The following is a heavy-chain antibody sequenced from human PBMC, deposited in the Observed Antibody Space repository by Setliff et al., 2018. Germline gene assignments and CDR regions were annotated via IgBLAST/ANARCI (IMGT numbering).Heavy chain of an antibody. V-gene: IGHV3-30*02. CDR2: IRYDGTTE. CDR3: VSEDVYGSGNPWY. CDR1: GFSFGGHD. D-gene: IGHD3-10*01. J-gene: IGHJ4*01. Sequence: GGSLRLSCAASGFSFGGHDMHWVRQAPGKGLEWVAFIRYDGTTESYADSVRGRFTISRDNSKNSLYLQLNRLSAEDTAIYYCVSEDVYGSGNPWYWGHGTLVTVSS.